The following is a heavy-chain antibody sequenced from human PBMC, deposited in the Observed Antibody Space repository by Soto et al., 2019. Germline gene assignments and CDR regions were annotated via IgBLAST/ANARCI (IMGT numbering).Heavy chain of an antibody. CDR3: TTERHIAAAGDDAFDI. D-gene: IGHD6-13*01. J-gene: IGHJ3*02. V-gene: IGHV3-15*01. CDR1: GFTFSNAW. CDR2: IKSKTDGGTT. Sequence: GGSLRLSCAASGFTFSNAWMSWVRQAPGKGLEWVGRIKSKTDGGTTDYAAPVKGRFTISRDDSKNTLYLQMNSLKTEDTAVYYCTTERHIAAAGDDAFDIWGQGTMVTVSS.